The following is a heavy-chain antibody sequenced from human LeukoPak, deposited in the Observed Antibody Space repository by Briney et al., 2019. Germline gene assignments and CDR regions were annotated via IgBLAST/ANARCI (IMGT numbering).Heavy chain of an antibody. Sequence: GGSLRLSCAASGFTFSSYGMHWVRQAPGKGLEWVAVISYDGSDTYYADSVKGRFTLSRDNSKNTLYLQMNSLRAEDTAVYYCAKLPSWGGNWPIDYWGQGTLVTVSS. CDR3: AKLPSWGGNWPIDY. V-gene: IGHV3-30*18. D-gene: IGHD4-23*01. CDR2: ISYDGSDT. CDR1: GFTFSSYG. J-gene: IGHJ4*02.